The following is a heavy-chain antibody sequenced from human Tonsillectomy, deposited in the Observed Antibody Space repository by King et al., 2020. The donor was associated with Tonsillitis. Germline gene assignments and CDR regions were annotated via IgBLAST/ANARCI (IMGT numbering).Heavy chain of an antibody. D-gene: IGHD1-26*01. V-gene: IGHV3-15*01. CDR2: IKRKPDGGTK. Sequence: VQLVESGGGLVKPGGSLRLACAASGLTFSNDWIGWVSQAPGKGLEWVARIKRKPDGGTKDYAAPVKGRSAITREDSKNTLYLQMNSLKTEDTAVYYCTTDLGGSRPLFDHWGQGTLVTVSS. J-gene: IGHJ4*02. CDR1: GLTFSNDW. CDR3: TTDLGGSRPLFDH.